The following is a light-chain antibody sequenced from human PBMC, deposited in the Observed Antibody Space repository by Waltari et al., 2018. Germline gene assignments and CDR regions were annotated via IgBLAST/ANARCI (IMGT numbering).Light chain of an antibody. Sequence: QSVLTQPPSASGTPGQRVTIPCSGSGSNIGTNQPYWYQHPPGMAPSLLTYRDNPRPPGVPDRFSGSQSGTSASLAISGLRSEDEADYYCAAWDDRLRGPLFGGGTKLTVL. CDR3: AAWDDRLRGPL. V-gene: IGLV1-47*01. J-gene: IGLJ2*01. CDR1: GSNIGTNQ. CDR2: RDN.